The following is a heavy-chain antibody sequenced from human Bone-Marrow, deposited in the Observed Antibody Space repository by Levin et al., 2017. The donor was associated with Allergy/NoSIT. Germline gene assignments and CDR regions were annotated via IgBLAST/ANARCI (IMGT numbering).Heavy chain of an antibody. Sequence: PGESLKISCKASGGTFSSYAISWVRQAPGQGLEWMGGIIPIFGTANYAQKFQGRVTITADESTSTAYMELSSLRSEDTAVYYCAIVVVPAARDHYYYMDVWGKGTTVTVSS. V-gene: IGHV1-69*01. CDR1: GGTFSSYA. D-gene: IGHD2-2*01. CDR3: AIVVVPAARDHYYYMDV. CDR2: IIPIFGTA. J-gene: IGHJ6*03.